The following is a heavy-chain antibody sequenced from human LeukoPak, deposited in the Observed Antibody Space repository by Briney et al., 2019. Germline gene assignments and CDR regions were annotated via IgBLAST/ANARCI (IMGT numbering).Heavy chain of an antibody. J-gene: IGHJ4*02. CDR1: GFTFGDYA. CDR3: TSTASTVTTMGYYFDY. D-gene: IGHD4-17*01. Sequence: GGSLRLSCTASGFTFGDYAMSWFRQAPGKGLEWVGFIRSKAYGGTTEYAASVKGRFTISRDDSKSIAYLQMDSLKTEDTAVYYCTSTASTVTTMGYYFDYWGQGTLVTVSS. V-gene: IGHV3-49*03. CDR2: IRSKAYGGTT.